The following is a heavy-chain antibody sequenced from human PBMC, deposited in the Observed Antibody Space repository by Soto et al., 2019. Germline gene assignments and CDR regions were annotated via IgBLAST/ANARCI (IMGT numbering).Heavy chain of an antibody. D-gene: IGHD3-3*01. Sequence: ASVKVSCKASGYTFTSYGISWVRQAPGQGLEWMGWISAHNGNTNYAQKLQGRVTMTTDTSTSTAYMELRSLRSDDTAVYYCARVRGEKSTYYFDYWGQGTLVTVSS. CDR3: ARVRGEKSTYYFDY. J-gene: IGHJ4*02. V-gene: IGHV1-18*01. CDR2: ISAHNGNT. CDR1: GYTFTSYG.